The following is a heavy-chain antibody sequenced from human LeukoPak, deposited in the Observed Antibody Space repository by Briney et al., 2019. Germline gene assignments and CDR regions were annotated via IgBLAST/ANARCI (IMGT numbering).Heavy chain of an antibody. CDR1: GFSFSSYA. J-gene: IGHJ5*02. V-gene: IGHV3-23*01. CDR3: AKDGDIWLGDLNWFDP. CDR2: ISGGGGNT. D-gene: IGHD3-10*01. Sequence: PGGFLRLSCEASGFSFSSYAMSWVRQAPGKGLEWVSTISGGGGNTYYADSVKGRFTISRDISKSTLYLQMTSLRADDTAVYYCAKDGDIWLGDLNWFDPWGQGTLVTVSS.